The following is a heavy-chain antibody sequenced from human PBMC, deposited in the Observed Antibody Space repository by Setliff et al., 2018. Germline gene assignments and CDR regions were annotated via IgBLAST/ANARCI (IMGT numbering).Heavy chain of an antibody. Sequence: GESLKISCKGSGFSFTDFWIGWVRQMPGKGLEWMGLIYAGDSDTRYSPSFQGRVTMSADKSINTAYLQWSSLKASDTAIYYYARQKSTGSGNNWFDPWGQGTLVTVSS. V-gene: IGHV5-51*01. CDR1: GFSFTDFW. CDR3: ARQKSTGSGNNWFDP. D-gene: IGHD3-10*01. J-gene: IGHJ5*02. CDR2: IYAGDSDT.